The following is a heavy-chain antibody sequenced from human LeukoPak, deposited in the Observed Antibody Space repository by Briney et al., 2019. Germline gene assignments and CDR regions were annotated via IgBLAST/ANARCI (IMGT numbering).Heavy chain of an antibody. CDR3: ARDAAIYYYDSSGYYYY. CDR1: GGSISSSSYY. CDR2: IYHSGST. D-gene: IGHD3-22*01. Sequence: SETLSLTCTVSGGSISSSSYYWGWIRQPPGKGLEWIGSIYHSGSTYYNPSLKSRVTISVDTSKNQFSLKLSSVTAADTAVYYCARDAAIYYYDSSGYYYYWGQGTLVTVSS. V-gene: IGHV4-39*07. J-gene: IGHJ4*02.